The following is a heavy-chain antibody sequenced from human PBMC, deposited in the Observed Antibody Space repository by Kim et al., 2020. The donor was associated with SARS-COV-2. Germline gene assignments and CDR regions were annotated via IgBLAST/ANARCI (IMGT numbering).Heavy chain of an antibody. Sequence: GGSLRLSCEASGFTVSSNYMSWVRQAPGKGLEWVSVIFSGDYTNYADSVKGRSIISRDNSKNTLYLLLNSLRAEDTAVYYCARLPGNNYFDYWGQVTLVT. V-gene: IGHV3-53*01. J-gene: IGHJ4*02. CDR1: GFTVSSNY. CDR2: IFSGDYT. D-gene: IGHD1-1*01. CDR3: ARLPGNNYFDY.